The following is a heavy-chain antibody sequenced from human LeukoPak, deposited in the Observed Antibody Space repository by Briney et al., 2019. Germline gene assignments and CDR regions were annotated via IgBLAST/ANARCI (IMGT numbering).Heavy chain of an antibody. Sequence: GGSLRLPCAASGFTFSSYAMSWVRQAPGKGLEWVSAISGSGGSTYYADSVKGRFTISRDNSKNTLYLQMNSLRAEDTAVYYCAKDRYSSGWYEYWGQGTLVTVSS. D-gene: IGHD6-19*01. V-gene: IGHV3-23*01. J-gene: IGHJ4*02. CDR1: GFTFSSYA. CDR2: ISGSGGST. CDR3: AKDRYSSGWYEY.